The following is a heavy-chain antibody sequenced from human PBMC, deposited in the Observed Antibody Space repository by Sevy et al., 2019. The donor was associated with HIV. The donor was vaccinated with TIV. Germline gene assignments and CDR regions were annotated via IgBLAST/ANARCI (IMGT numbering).Heavy chain of an antibody. D-gene: IGHD3-22*01. V-gene: IGHV3-23*01. CDR2: ISGSGGST. J-gene: IGHJ4*02. Sequence: GGSLRLSCAASGFTFSSYAMSWVRQAPGKGLEWVSAISGSGGSTYYADSVKGRFTISRDNCNNTLYLQMNSLRAEDTAVYYCAKDTDYYDSSGYYYVDYWGQGTLVTVSS. CDR1: GFTFSSYA. CDR3: AKDTDYYDSSGYYYVDY.